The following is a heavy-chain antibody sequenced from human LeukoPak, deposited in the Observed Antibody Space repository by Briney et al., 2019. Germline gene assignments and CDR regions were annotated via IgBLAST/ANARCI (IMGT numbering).Heavy chain of an antibody. CDR2: INHSGST. CDR1: GGSISSGSYY. Sequence: SETLSLTCTVSGGSISSGSYYWSWIRQPPGKGLEWIGEINHSGSTNYNPSLKSRVTISVDTSKNQFSLKLSSVTAADTAVYYCARLRRWSGLDYWGQGTLVTVSS. J-gene: IGHJ4*02. D-gene: IGHD4-23*01. V-gene: IGHV4-39*07. CDR3: ARLRRWSGLDY.